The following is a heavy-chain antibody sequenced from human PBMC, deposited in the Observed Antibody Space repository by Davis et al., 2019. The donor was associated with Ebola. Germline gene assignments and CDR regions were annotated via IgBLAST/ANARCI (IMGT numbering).Heavy chain of an antibody. CDR3: ARDRGGDIAVAGRFDY. Sequence: ASVKVSCKASGYTFTSYGISWVRQAPGQGLEWMGWISAYNGNTNYAQKLQGRVTMTTDTSTSTAYMELRSLRSDDTAVYYCARDRGGDIAVAGRFDYWGQGTLVTVSS. J-gene: IGHJ4*02. V-gene: IGHV1-18*01. D-gene: IGHD6-19*01. CDR2: ISAYNGNT. CDR1: GYTFTSYG.